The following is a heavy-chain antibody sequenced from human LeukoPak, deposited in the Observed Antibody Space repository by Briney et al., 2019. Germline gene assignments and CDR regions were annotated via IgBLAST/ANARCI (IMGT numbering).Heavy chain of an antibody. CDR2: ISGSGGST. CDR1: GFTFSSYA. J-gene: IGHJ4*02. Sequence: PGGSLRLSCAASGFTFSSYAMSWVRQAPGKGLEWVSVISGSGGSTYYADSMKGRFTISRDNSKNTLYLQMNSLRAEDTAVYYCAKRALLGFGELYYFDYWGQGTLDTVSS. V-gene: IGHV3-23*01. D-gene: IGHD3-10*01. CDR3: AKRALLGFGELYYFDY.